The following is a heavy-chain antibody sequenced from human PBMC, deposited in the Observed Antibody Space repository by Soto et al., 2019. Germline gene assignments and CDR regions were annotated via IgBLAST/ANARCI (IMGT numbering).Heavy chain of an antibody. D-gene: IGHD5-18*01. V-gene: IGHV3-33*06. CDR2: IWYDGSNH. Sequence: PGGSLRLSCAASGFTFSNYGMHWVRQAPGKGLEWVAVIWYDGSNHYYVDSVKGRFTISRDNSKNTLYLQMNSLRAEDTAVYYCAKDYTYNYGHYFDYWGQGTLVTVSS. J-gene: IGHJ4*02. CDR1: GFTFSNYG. CDR3: AKDYTYNYGHYFDY.